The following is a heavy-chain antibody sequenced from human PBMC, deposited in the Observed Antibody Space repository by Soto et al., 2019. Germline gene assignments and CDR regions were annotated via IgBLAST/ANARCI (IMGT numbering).Heavy chain of an antibody. Sequence: GESLKISCKGSGYTFNDYWIGWVRQLPGKGLEWMGIIYPGDSDTRYSPSFQGHVTITVDKSTSTAYLQWNTLKASDTALYYCARHMSNFRYYYDAIDVWGQGTTVTVSS. CDR2: IYPGDSDT. J-gene: IGHJ6*02. D-gene: IGHD3-16*01. CDR1: GYTFNDYW. CDR3: ARHMSNFRYYYDAIDV. V-gene: IGHV5-51*01.